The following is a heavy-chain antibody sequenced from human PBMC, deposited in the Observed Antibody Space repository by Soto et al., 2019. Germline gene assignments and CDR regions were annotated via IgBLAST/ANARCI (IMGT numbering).Heavy chain of an antibody. CDR2: ISGSGGTT. J-gene: IGHJ4*02. D-gene: IGHD3-22*01. CDR1: GFTFSSYA. Sequence: EVQLLESGGGLVQPGGSLRLSCAASGFTFSSYAMTWVRQTPGKGLEGVSGISGSGGTTNYADSVRGRFTISRDNSKNTLYLQMNSLRAEDTAVYYCAKSPLILYYDPSGYPTYYFDFWGQGTLVTVSS. CDR3: AKSPLILYYDPSGYPTYYFDF. V-gene: IGHV3-23*01.